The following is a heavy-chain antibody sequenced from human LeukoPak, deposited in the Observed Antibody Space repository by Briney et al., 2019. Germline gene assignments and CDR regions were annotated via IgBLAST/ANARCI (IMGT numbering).Heavy chain of an antibody. Sequence: PGGSLRLSCAASGFTFSRYWMSWMRQAPGKGLEWVANIKYDGSEDYYVDSVKGRFTISRDNAKNTLYLQLNSLRVEDTAVYCKSGGAAPGSFDYWSQGTLVTVSP. CDR2: IKYDGSED. V-gene: IGHV3-7*01. J-gene: IGHJ4*02. CDR3: SGGAAPGSFDY. D-gene: IGHD1-1*01. CDR1: GFTFSRYW.